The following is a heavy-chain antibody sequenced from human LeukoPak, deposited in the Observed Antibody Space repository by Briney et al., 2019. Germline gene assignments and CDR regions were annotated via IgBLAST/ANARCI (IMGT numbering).Heavy chain of an antibody. CDR3: EREVAMVRGVITPVGWFDL. Sequence: ASVKVFCKASGYTFTGYYMHWVRQAPGQGLEWMGCINPNSGGTNYAQKFQGRVTMTRDTSISTAYMEVSRLRSDHTAVYYCEREVAMVRGVITPVGWFDLWGQGTLVTVSS. CDR1: GYTFTGYY. J-gene: IGHJ5*02. CDR2: INPNSGGT. V-gene: IGHV1-2*02. D-gene: IGHD3-10*01.